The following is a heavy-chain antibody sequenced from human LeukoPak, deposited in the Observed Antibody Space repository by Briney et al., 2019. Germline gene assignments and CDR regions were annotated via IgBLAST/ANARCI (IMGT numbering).Heavy chain of an antibody. CDR2: ISGSGSST. CDR1: GFTFSSYA. J-gene: IGHJ6*02. Sequence: PGGSLRLSCAASGFTFSSYAMSWVRQAPGKGLEWVSAISGSGSSTYYADSVKGRFTISRDNSKNTLYLQMNSLRAEDTAVYYCAKLDEYYYDSSGYYLNYYYYGMDVWGQGTTVTVSS. D-gene: IGHD3-22*01. V-gene: IGHV3-23*01. CDR3: AKLDEYYYDSSGYYLNYYYYGMDV.